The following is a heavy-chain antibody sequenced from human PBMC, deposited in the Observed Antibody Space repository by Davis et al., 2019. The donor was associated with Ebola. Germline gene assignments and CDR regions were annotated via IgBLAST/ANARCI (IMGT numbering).Heavy chain of an antibody. CDR2: INPNSGDT. CDR1: GYTFTGYY. Sequence: AASVKVSCKASGYTFTGYYIHWVRQAPGQGLEWMGWINPNSGDTKYSQKFQGWVTMTRDTPISTAYMELNRLTSDDTAVYYCARDRVCSGAICYAYFDFWGQGTLVTVSS. CDR3: ARDRVCSGAICYAYFDF. J-gene: IGHJ4*02. V-gene: IGHV1-2*04. D-gene: IGHD2-15*01.